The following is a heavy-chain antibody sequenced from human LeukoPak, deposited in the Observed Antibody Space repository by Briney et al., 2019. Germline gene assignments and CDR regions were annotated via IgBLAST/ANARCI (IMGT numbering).Heavy chain of an antibody. CDR2: ISSSSSTI. CDR3: AREDGDYVYDAFDI. D-gene: IGHD4-17*01. CDR1: GFTFSSYS. Sequence: GGSLRLSCAASGFTFSSYSMNWVRQAPGKGLEWVSYISSSSSTIYYADSVEGRFTISRDNAKNSLYLQMNSLRAEDTAVYYCAREDGDYVYDAFDIWGQGTMVTVSS. V-gene: IGHV3-48*01. J-gene: IGHJ3*02.